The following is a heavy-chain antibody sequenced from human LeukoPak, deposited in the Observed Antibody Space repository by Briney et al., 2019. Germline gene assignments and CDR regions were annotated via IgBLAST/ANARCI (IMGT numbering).Heavy chain of an antibody. CDR1: GFTFSSYA. J-gene: IGHJ6*03. Sequence: GGSLRLSCAASGFTFSSYAMHWVRQAPGKGLEWVAVISYDGSNKYYADSVKGRFTISRDNSKNTLYLQMNSLRAEDTAVYYCARVGYTIFGVVTDYYYYYMDVWGKGTTVTVSS. V-gene: IGHV3-30*04. CDR2: ISYDGSNK. CDR3: ARVGYTIFGVVTDYYYYYMDV. D-gene: IGHD3-3*01.